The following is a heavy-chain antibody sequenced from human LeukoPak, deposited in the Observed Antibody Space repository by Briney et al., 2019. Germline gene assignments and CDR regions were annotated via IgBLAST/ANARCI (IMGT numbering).Heavy chain of an antibody. CDR3: AKDGQSGYRYG. D-gene: IGHD5-18*01. CDR2: ISGSGGST. J-gene: IGHJ4*02. V-gene: IGHV3-23*01. CDR1: GFTFSRYA. Sequence: GGSLRLACPASGFTFSRYAMSWVRQPAGRGLEWVSAISGSGGSTYYADSVKGRFTISRDNSKDTLYLQMNSLRAEDTAVYYCAKDGQSGYRYGGGQGTLVSVSS.